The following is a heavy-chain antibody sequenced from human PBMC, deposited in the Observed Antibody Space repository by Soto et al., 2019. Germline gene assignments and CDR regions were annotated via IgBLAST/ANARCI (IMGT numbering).Heavy chain of an antibody. CDR3: ASPSSSTNYYYGMDV. D-gene: IGHD2-2*01. CDR2: IYPGGSDT. Sequence: CKGSGYSFTSYWIGWVRQMPGKGLEWMGIIYPGGSDTRYSPSFQGQVTISADKSISTAYLQWSSLKASDTAMYYCASPSSSTNYYYGMDVWGQGTTVTVSS. CDR1: GYSFTSYW. V-gene: IGHV5-51*01. J-gene: IGHJ6*02.